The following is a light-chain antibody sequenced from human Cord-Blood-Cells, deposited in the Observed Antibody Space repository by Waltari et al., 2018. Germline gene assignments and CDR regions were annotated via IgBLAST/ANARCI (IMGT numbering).Light chain of an antibody. Sequence: SYELTQPPSLSVSPGQTARITCSGDALPKKYAYWYQQKSGQAPVLVIYEDSQGPSGILQRFLGSSSGRRATLTISGARVEDESDYYFYSTDSSGNHRVFGGGTKLTVL. CDR1: ALPKKY. CDR3: YSTDSSGNHRV. V-gene: IGLV3-10*01. CDR2: EDS. J-gene: IGLJ3*02.